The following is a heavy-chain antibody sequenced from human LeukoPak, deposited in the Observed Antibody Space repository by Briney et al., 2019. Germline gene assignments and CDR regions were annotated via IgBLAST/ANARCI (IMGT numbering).Heavy chain of an antibody. Sequence: GASVKVSCKASGYTFINYGISWVRQAPGQGLEWMGWISGYNGHTNYAQNVQGRVTMTTETSMSTAYMELRSLTSDDTAVYYCARDQGRFGAAAAGRDNDYWGQGTLVTVSS. CDR3: ARDQGRFGAAAAGRDNDY. V-gene: IGHV1-18*01. J-gene: IGHJ4*02. CDR1: GYTFINYG. D-gene: IGHD6-13*01. CDR2: ISGYNGHT.